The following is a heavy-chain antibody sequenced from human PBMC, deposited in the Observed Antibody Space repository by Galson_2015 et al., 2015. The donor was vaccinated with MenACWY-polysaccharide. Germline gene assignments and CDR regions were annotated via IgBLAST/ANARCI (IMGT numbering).Heavy chain of an antibody. Sequence: CAISADSVSSNSAAWNWIRQSPSRGLEGLGRIYYRTKSYDDYAVSVKSRLTINPDTSKNQFSLQLNSVTPEDTAVYFCARGGSGSLAPNGNAFDVWGQGTMVIVSS. D-gene: IGHD3-22*01. V-gene: IGHV6-1*01. CDR3: ARGGSGSLAPNGNAFDV. CDR1: ADSVSSNSAA. J-gene: IGHJ3*01. CDR2: IYYRTKSYD.